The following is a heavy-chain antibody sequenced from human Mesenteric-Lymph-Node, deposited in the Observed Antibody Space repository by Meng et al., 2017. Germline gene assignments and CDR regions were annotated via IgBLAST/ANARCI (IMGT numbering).Heavy chain of an antibody. D-gene: IGHD1-14*01. CDR3: ATANPHGLNPDPEDY. CDR1: GFTFSRYS. V-gene: IGHV3-21*01. J-gene: IGHJ4*02. CDR2: ISGSGKYT. Sequence: GESLKISCAASGFTFSRYSMNWVRQAPGKGLEWVSSISGSGKYTFYTDSLKGRFTISRDNAKNTLYLQMNSLGADDTAVYYCATANPHGLNPDPEDYWGQGNRV.